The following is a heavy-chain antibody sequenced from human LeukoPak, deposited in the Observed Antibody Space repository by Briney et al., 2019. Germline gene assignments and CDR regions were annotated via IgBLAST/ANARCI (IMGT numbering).Heavy chain of an antibody. V-gene: IGHV1-3*03. CDR1: GYTFTSYS. Sequence: ASVKVSCKASGYTFTSYSIHWVRQAPGQSLAWMGWINTGNGNTKYSQELQGRVTITRDTFANTAYMELSSLRSDDMAVYYCARGNWNSVDYWGQGTLVTVSS. D-gene: IGHD1-7*01. CDR3: ARGNWNSVDY. CDR2: INTGNGNT. J-gene: IGHJ4*02.